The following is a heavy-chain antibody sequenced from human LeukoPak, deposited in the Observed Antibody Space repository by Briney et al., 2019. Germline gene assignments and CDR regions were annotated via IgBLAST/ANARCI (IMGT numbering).Heavy chain of an antibody. CDR2: IRSKANSYAT. Sequence: GGSLRLSCAASGFTFSGSAMHWVRQASGKGLEWVGRIRSKANSYATAYAASVKGRFTISRDDSKNTAYLQMNSLKTEDTAVYYCTRRAPRAYYYYGMDVWGQGTTVTVSS. V-gene: IGHV3-73*01. CDR3: TRRAPRAYYYYGMDV. CDR1: GFTFSGSA. J-gene: IGHJ6*02.